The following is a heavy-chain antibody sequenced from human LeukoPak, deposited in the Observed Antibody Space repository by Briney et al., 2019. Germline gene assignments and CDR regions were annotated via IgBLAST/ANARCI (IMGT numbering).Heavy chain of an antibody. V-gene: IGHV1-8*03. Sequence: ASVKVSCKASGYTFTSYDINWVRQATGQGLEWMGWMNPNSGNTSYAQKFQGRVTITRKTSISTAYMELSSLRSEDTAVYYCARGRPYDFWSGYVPLDYYYYYMDVWGKGTTVTVSS. D-gene: IGHD3-3*01. J-gene: IGHJ6*03. CDR1: GYTFTSYD. CDR2: MNPNSGNT. CDR3: ARGRPYDFWSGYVPLDYYYYYMDV.